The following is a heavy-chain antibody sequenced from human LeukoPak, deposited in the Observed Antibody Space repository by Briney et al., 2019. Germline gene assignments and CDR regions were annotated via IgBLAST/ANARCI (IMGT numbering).Heavy chain of an antibody. CDR2: IGKAGDT. CDR1: GSTFRNYD. CDR3: AKEGDYGDYFDF. Sequence: GGSLRLSCAASGSTFRNYDMHWVRQATGRGPEWVAAIGKAGDTYYPGSVQGRFTISRENAKNSLYLQMSSLRAGDTAVYYCAKEGDYGDYFDFWGQGNLITVSS. J-gene: IGHJ4*02. V-gene: IGHV3-13*04. D-gene: IGHD4-17*01.